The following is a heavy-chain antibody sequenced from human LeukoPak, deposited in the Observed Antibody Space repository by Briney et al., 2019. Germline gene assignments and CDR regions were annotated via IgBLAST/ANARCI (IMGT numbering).Heavy chain of an antibody. CDR3: AADLRGSSSWYVRSY. J-gene: IGHJ4*02. V-gene: IGHV1-58*01. Sequence: ASVKVSCKASGFTFTSSAVQWVRQARGQRLEWIGWIVVGSGNTNYAQKFQERVTITRDMSTSTAYMELSSLRSEDTAVYYCAADLRGSSSWYVRSYWGQGTLVTVSS. CDR2: IVVGSGNT. CDR1: GFTFTSSA. D-gene: IGHD6-13*01.